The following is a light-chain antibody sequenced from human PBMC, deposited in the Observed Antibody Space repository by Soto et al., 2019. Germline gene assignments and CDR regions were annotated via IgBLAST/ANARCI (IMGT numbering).Light chain of an antibody. J-gene: IGLJ2*01. CDR2: EGS. CDR3: CSYAGISTFVV. V-gene: IGLV2-23*03. CDR1: SSDVGTYNL. Sequence: QSVLTQPASVSGSPGQSITLSCTGTSSDVGTYNLVSWYQQHPGKAPKLMIYEGSKRPSGVSNRFSGSKSGNTASLTISGLQAEDEADYYCCSYAGISTFVVFGGGTKVTVL.